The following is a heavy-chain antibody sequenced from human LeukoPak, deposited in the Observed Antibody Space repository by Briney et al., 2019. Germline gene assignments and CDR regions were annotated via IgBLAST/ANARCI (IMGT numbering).Heavy chain of an antibody. CDR3: VKWAAAAGAVDY. D-gene: IGHD6-13*01. J-gene: IGHJ4*02. CDR1: GFTFSSYG. CDR2: IRYDGSNK. V-gene: IGHV3-30*02. Sequence: GGSLRLSCAASGFTFSSYGMHWVRQAPGKGLEWVSFIRYDGSNKYYADSVKGRFTISRDNSKNTLYLQMNSLRAEDTAVYYCVKWAAAAGAVDYWGQGTLVTVSS.